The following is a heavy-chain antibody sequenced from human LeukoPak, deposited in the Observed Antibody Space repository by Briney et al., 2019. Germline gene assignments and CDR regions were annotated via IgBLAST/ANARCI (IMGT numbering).Heavy chain of an antibody. J-gene: IGHJ4*02. D-gene: IGHD3-16*01. CDR2: IYYSGST. Sequence: SQTLSLTCTVSGGSISSGGYYWSWIRQHPGKGLEWIGYIYYSGSTNYNPSLKSRVTISVDTSKNQFSLKLSSVAAADTAVYYCARHRMITGIDYWGQGTLVTVSS. V-gene: IGHV4-31*03. CDR3: ARHRMITGIDY. CDR1: GGSISSGGYY.